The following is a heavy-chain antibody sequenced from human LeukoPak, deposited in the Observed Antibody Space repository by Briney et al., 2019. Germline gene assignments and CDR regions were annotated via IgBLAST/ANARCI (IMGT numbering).Heavy chain of an antibody. CDR3: ARGDNHFSYYMDV. D-gene: IGHD5-24*01. CDR1: GGSISSHY. Sequence: SETLSLTCTVSGGSISSHYWSWIRQPPRKGLEWIGYIYYSGSTNYNPSLKSRVTISVDTSKNQFSLKLSSVTAADTAVYYCARGDNHFSYYMDVWGKGTTVTVSS. CDR2: IYYSGST. V-gene: IGHV4-59*11. J-gene: IGHJ6*03.